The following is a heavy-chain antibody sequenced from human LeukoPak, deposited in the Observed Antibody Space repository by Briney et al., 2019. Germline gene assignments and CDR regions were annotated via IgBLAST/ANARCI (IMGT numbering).Heavy chain of an antibody. D-gene: IGHD3-16*01. CDR2: ISGGGVTT. CDR3: ARNQQLGGHSYYYYGMDV. Sequence: GGSLRLSCATSRFTFSSHVMNWVRPAPGKGLEWVSGISGGGVTTYYADSVKGRFTISRDNSKNTLYLQMNSLRADDTAIYYCARNQQLGGHSYYYYGMDVWGQGTTVTVSS. CDR1: RFTFSSHV. J-gene: IGHJ6*02. V-gene: IGHV3-23*01.